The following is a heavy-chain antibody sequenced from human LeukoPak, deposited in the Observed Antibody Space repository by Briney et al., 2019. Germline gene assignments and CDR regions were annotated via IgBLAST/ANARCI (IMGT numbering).Heavy chain of an antibody. Sequence: PGGSLRLSCAASGFTFSSYWMGWVRQAPGKGLEWVADIKEDGSDIYSVDSVKGRFTISRDNAKNSLYLQMNSLRAEDTAVYYCARVVDNWFDPWGQGTLVTVSS. J-gene: IGHJ5*02. V-gene: IGHV3-7*01. D-gene: IGHD2-15*01. CDR3: ARVVDNWFDP. CDR2: IKEDGSDI. CDR1: GFTFSSYW.